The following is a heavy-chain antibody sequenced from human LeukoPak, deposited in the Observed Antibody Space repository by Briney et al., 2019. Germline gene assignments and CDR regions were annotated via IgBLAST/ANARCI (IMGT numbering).Heavy chain of an antibody. Sequence: GGSLRLSCAASAFTFRSYAMSWVRQAGGKGLEWVSAISGSGGSTYYADSVKGRFTISRDNSKNTLYLQMNSLRAEDTAVYYCARELRPHSSSWPIDPWGQGTLVTVSS. CDR3: ARELRPHSSSWPIDP. J-gene: IGHJ5*02. CDR2: ISGSGGST. D-gene: IGHD6-13*01. V-gene: IGHV3-23*01. CDR1: AFTFRSYA.